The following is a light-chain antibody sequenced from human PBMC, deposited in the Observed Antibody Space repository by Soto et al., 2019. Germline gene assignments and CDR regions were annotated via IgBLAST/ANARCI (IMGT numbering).Light chain of an antibody. CDR1: SSDVGAYNY. Sequence: QSVLTQPASVSGSPGQSITISCTGTSSDVGAYNYLSWYQQHPGKAPKVIIYEVTNRLSGVSSRFSGSKSGNTASLTISGLQAEDEADYYCSSYTSSDSDVFGTGTKLTVL. V-gene: IGLV2-14*01. CDR3: SSYTSSDSDV. CDR2: EVT. J-gene: IGLJ1*01.